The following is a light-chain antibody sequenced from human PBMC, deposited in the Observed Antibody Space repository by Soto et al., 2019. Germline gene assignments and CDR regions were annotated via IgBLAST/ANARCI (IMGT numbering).Light chain of an antibody. CDR2: AAS. V-gene: IGKV3-20*01. J-gene: IGKJ2*01. CDR1: EFLSSSY. CDR3: QQQGT. Sequence: EIVLPQSPCTLSLSPGARATLSCRASEFLSSSYLVWYQQKPGQAPRLLIYAASRRATGIPDRFSGSGSATESTLTINTLEPEDFAVYYCQQQGTFGQGNKLEIK.